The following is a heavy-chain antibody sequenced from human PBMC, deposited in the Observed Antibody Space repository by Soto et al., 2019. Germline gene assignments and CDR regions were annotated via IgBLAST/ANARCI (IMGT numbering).Heavy chain of an antibody. V-gene: IGHV3-23*01. CDR2: MSVSGST. J-gene: IGHJ6*02. Sequence: EVQVLESGGGLVQPGGSLRLSCAASGFTCNSYAMTWVRQAPGKGLEWVSAMSVSGSTHYAASVKGRFTISRGNSKNTLYLQMNSLRAEDTPIYYGAKKVGPPGYSYGFYGMGVRGQGTTVTVSS. D-gene: IGHD5-18*01. CDR3: AKKVGPPGYSYGFYGMGV. CDR1: GFTCNSYA.